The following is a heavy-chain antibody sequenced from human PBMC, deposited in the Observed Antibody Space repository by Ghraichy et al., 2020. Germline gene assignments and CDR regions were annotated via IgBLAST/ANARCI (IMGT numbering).Heavy chain of an antibody. J-gene: IGHJ4*02. CDR1: GGSIISSSYY. V-gene: IGHV4-39*01. CDR3: TRYPYSSSSGSGRRYFDY. D-gene: IGHD6-6*01. Sequence: ESLNISCTVSGGSIISSSYYWGWIRQPPGMGLEWIGSISHSGSTYYSPSLKSRVTISVDTSNHQLSLRLTSVTAADTAIYYCTRYPYSSSSGSGRRYFDYWGQGTLVTVSS. CDR2: ISHSGST.